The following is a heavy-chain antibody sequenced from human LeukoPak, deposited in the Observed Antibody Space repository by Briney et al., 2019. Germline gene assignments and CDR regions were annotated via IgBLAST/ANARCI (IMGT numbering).Heavy chain of an antibody. CDR2: ISYDGSNK. CDR3: AKGGYYDSSGYFTIDY. Sequence: GGSLRFSCAASGFTFSSYGMHWVRQAPGKGLEWVAVISYDGSNKYYADSVKGRFTISRDNSKNTLYLQMNSLRAEDTAVYYCAKGGYYDSSGYFTIDYWGQGTLVTVSS. CDR1: GFTFSSYG. D-gene: IGHD3-22*01. J-gene: IGHJ4*02. V-gene: IGHV3-30*18.